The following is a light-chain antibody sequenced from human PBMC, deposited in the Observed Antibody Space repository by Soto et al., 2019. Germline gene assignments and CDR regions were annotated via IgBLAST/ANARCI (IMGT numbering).Light chain of an antibody. J-gene: IGLJ2*01. CDR1: SGHSSYA. Sequence: QPVLTQSPSASASLGASVKLTCTLSSGHSSYAIAWHQQQPEKGPRYLMKLNSDGSHSKGDGIPDRLSGSSSGAERYLTISSLQSEDEADYYCQTWGTGIVEFGGGTKLTVL. CDR3: QTWGTGIVE. V-gene: IGLV4-69*01. CDR2: LNSDGSH.